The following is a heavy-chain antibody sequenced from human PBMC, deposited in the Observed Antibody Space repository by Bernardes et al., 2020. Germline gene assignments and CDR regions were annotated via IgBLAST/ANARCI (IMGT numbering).Heavy chain of an antibody. CDR2: IYYSGST. CDR3: ARVSSEYSSSHFDY. CDR1: GGSISSYY. J-gene: IGHJ4*02. Sequence: SETLSLTCTVSGGSISSYYWSWIRQPPGKGLEWIGYIYYSGSTNYNPSLKSRVTISVDTSKNQFSLKLSSVTAADTAVYYCARVSSEYSSSHFDYWGQGTLVTVSS. V-gene: IGHV4-59*01. D-gene: IGHD6-6*01.